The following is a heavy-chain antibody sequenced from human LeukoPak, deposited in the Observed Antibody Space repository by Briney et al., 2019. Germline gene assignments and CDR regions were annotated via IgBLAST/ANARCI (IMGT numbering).Heavy chain of an antibody. Sequence: PGGSLRLSCAASGFTFDDYAMHWVRQAPGKGLEWVSLISGDGGSTYYADSVKGRFTISRDNSKNSLYLQMNSLRTEDTALYYCAKDKVTTSPNYYYYGMDVWGRGTTVTVSS. CDR3: AKDKVTTSPNYYYYGMDV. CDR1: GFTFDDYA. D-gene: IGHD4-17*01. V-gene: IGHV3-43*02. CDR2: ISGDGGST. J-gene: IGHJ6*02.